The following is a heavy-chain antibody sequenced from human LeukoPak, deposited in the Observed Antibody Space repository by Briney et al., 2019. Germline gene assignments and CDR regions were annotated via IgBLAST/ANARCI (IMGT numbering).Heavy chain of an antibody. J-gene: IGHJ6*02. D-gene: IGHD3-22*01. Sequence: SVKVSCKASGGTFSSYAISWVRQAPGQGVEWMGRIIPIFGIASYAQKFQGRVTITADKSTSTAYMELSSLRSEDTAVYYCARPDSSGYYSNLPNYYYYDMDVWGQGTTVTVSS. CDR3: ARPDSSGYYSNLPNYYYYDMDV. CDR1: GGTFSSYA. CDR2: IIPIFGIA. V-gene: IGHV1-69*04.